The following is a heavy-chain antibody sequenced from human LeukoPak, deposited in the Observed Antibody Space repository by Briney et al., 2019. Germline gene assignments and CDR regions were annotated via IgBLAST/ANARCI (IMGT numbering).Heavy chain of an antibody. Sequence: ASVKVSCKASGYTFTSYAISWVRQAPGQGLEWMGWISADNGNTDYAQRFQGRVAMTTDTSTTTAYMELSSLRSDDTAIYYCARVRGAGYMDVWGNGTTVIISS. D-gene: IGHD3-16*01. V-gene: IGHV1-18*01. J-gene: IGHJ6*03. CDR2: ISADNGNT. CDR1: GYTFTSYA. CDR3: ARVRGAGYMDV.